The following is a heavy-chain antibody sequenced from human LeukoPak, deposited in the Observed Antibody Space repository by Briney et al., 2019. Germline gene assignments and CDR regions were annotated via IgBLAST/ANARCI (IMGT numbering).Heavy chain of an antibody. Sequence: SETLSLTCNVSGGSISGYHWSWIRQPPGKGLEWLGYIYYSGSSNYNPSLKSRVTMSADTSKNQFSLKLSSVTAADTAVYYCARVPRSYYYYYYMDVWGKGTTVTVS. CDR2: IYYSGSS. V-gene: IGHV4-59*01. CDR3: ARVPRSYYYYYYMDV. J-gene: IGHJ6*03. CDR1: GGSISGYH.